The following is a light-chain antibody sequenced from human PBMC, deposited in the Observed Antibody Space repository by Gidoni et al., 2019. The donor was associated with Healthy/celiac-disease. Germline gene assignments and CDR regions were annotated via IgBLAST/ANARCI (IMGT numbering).Light chain of an antibody. Sequence: DIQMTQSPSSLSASVGDRVTITCRASQSISSYLNWYQQKTGNAPKLLIYAAASLQSGVPSRFSSSGAGTDVTITISSLQPEDFATYYCQQSYSTPPWTFGQGTKVEIK. CDR1: QSISSY. CDR2: AAA. J-gene: IGKJ1*01. V-gene: IGKV1-39*01. CDR3: QQSYSTPPWT.